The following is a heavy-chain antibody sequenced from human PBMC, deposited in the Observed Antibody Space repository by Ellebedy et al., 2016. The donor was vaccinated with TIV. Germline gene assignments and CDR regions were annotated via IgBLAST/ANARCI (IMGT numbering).Heavy chain of an antibody. J-gene: IGHJ5*02. V-gene: IGHV4/OR15-8*02. D-gene: IGHD3-16*01. CDR2: TYHRGDT. Sequence: MPSETLSLTCVVSGGSFMKNWWSWVRQPPGKGLEWIGETYHRGDTNYSPSLRSRVTISLDTSNNQFSLTPTSVTAAYTAVYYCARNGAATGWGNWFDPWGQGTLVTVSS. CDR1: GGSFMKNW. CDR3: ARNGAATGWGNWFDP.